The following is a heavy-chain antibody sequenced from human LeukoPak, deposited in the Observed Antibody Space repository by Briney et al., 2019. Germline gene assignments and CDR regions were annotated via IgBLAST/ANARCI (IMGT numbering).Heavy chain of an antibody. Sequence: SQTLSLTCAISGDSVSSNSAAWNWIRQSPSRGLEWLGRTYYRSKWYNDYAASVKSRITINPDTSKNQFSLQLNSVTPEDTAVYFCARDRSYDSSGYYSYFDYWGQGTLVTVSS. CDR2: TYYRSKWYN. CDR1: GDSVSSNSAA. J-gene: IGHJ4*02. D-gene: IGHD3-22*01. CDR3: ARDRSYDSSGYYSYFDY. V-gene: IGHV6-1*01.